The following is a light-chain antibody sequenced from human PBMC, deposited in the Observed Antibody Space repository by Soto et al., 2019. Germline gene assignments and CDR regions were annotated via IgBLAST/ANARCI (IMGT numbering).Light chain of an antibody. J-gene: IGLJ1*01. CDR1: SANIGAGYD. Sequence: QLVLTQPPSMSGAPGQRVTISCTGTSANIGAGYDVHWYQQLPGTAPKLLIYGNNKRPSGVPDRFSGSKSGTSASLAITGLQAEDEADYYCQSYDSTLSGLYVLGTGTKLTVL. V-gene: IGLV1-40*01. CDR3: QSYDSTLSGLYV. CDR2: GNN.